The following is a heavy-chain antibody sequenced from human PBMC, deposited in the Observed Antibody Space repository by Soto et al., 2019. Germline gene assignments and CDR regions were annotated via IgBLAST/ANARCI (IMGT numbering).Heavy chain of an antibody. CDR2: IIPIFGTA. CDR1: GFTFSSYA. V-gene: IGHV1-69*01. CDR3: ARELEQWLVRGAFDI. J-gene: IGHJ3*02. D-gene: IGHD6-19*01. Sequence: VQLVESGGGLVQPGGSLRLSCAASGFTFSSYAISWVRQAPGQGLEWMGGIIPIFGTANYAQKFQGRVTITADESTSTAYMELSSLRSEDTAVYYCARELEQWLVRGAFDIWGQGTMVTVSS.